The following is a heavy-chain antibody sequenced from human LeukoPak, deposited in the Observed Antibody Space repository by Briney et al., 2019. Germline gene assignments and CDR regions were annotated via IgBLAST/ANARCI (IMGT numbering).Heavy chain of an antibody. CDR1: GFTFSSYG. CDR3: ARDPIAVAGYYFDY. V-gene: IGHV3-30*02. CDR2: IRYDGSNK. D-gene: IGHD6-19*01. Sequence: PGGSLRLSCAASGFTFSSYGMHWVRQAPGKGLEWVAFIRYDGSNKYYADSVKGRFTIPRDNSKNTLYLQMNSLRAEDTAVYYCARDPIAVAGYYFDYWGQGTLVTVSS. J-gene: IGHJ4*02.